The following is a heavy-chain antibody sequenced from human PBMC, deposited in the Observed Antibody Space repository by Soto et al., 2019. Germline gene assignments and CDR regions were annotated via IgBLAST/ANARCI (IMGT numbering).Heavy chain of an antibody. CDR1: GFTFSNYW. CDR3: ARDGGRGGDLDY. D-gene: IGHD2-21*02. CDR2: IKRDGSSI. Sequence: EVQLVESGGGLVQPGGSLRLSCAASGFTFSNYWMDWVRQAPGKGLVWVSRIKRDGSSISYADSVKGRVTISRDNAKNTLNLQMNRLRAEDTAVYSCARDGGRGGDLDYWGQGTLVTVSS. J-gene: IGHJ4*02. V-gene: IGHV3-74*01.